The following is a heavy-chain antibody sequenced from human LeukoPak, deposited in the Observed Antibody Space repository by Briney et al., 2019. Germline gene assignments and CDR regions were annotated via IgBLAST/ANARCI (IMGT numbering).Heavy chain of an antibody. CDR2: IYYSGST. CDR3: ARGHYAEGYAFDI. Sequence: PSETLSLTCTVSGGSISSYYWGWIRQPPGKGLEWIGSIYYSGSTYYNPSLKSRVTISVDTSKNQFSLKLSSVTAADTAVYYCARGHYAEGYAFDIWGQGTMVTVSS. D-gene: IGHD3-16*01. J-gene: IGHJ3*02. CDR1: GGSISSYY. V-gene: IGHV4-39*07.